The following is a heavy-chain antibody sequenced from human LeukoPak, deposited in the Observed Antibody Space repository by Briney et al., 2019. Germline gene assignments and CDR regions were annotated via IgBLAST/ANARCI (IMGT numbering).Heavy chain of an antibody. CDR3: ARNRYYYGSGNYGVPNWFDP. V-gene: IGHV4-34*01. CDR2: INHSGST. D-gene: IGHD3-10*01. Sequence: SETLSLTCAVYDGSFSGYYWSWIRQPPGKGLEWIGEINHSGSTNYNPSLKSRVTISVDTSKNQFSLKLSSVTAADTAVYYCARNRYYYGSGNYGVPNWFDPWGQGTLVTVSS. J-gene: IGHJ5*02. CDR1: DGSFSGYY.